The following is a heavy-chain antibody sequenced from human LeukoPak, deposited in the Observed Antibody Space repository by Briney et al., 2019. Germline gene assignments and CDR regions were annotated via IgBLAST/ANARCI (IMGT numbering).Heavy chain of an antibody. Sequence: SETLSLTCTVSGGSISSYWSWIRQSPGKGLEWIGYIYFSGTTNINPSLKSRVTISVDMSKNQFSLKLSSVTAADTAVYYCAREDPQTTVPEGLDVWGQGTTVTVSS. D-gene: IGHD4-17*01. V-gene: IGHV4-59*01. J-gene: IGHJ6*02. CDR1: GGSISSY. CDR3: AREDPQTTVPEGLDV. CDR2: IYFSGTT.